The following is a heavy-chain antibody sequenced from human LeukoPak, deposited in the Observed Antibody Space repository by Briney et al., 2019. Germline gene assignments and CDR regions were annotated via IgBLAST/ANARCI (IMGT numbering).Heavy chain of an antibody. CDR3: ARVFWYCSGGSCYSGVEY. Sequence: PSETLSLTCTVSGGSISSGSYYWSWIRQPAGKGLEWIGRIYTSGSTNYNPSLKSRVTISVDTSKNQFSLKLSSVTAADTAVYYCARVFWYCSGGSCYSGVEYWGQGTLVTVSS. J-gene: IGHJ4*02. CDR1: GGSISSGSYY. D-gene: IGHD2-15*01. V-gene: IGHV4-61*02. CDR2: IYTSGST.